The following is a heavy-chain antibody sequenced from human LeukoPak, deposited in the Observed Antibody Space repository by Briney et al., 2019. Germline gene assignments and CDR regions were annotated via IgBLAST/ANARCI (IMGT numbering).Heavy chain of an antibody. Sequence: PGRSLRLSCAASGFIFSSYGMHWVRQAPGKGLEWVAVIWYDGSNKYYADSVKGRFTISRDNSKNTLYLQMNSLRAEDTAVYYCARDPSGSYYGRASIGYYFDYWGQGTLVTVSS. J-gene: IGHJ4*02. CDR3: ARDPSGSYYGRASIGYYFDY. V-gene: IGHV3-33*01. D-gene: IGHD1-26*01. CDR2: IWYDGSNK. CDR1: GFIFSSYG.